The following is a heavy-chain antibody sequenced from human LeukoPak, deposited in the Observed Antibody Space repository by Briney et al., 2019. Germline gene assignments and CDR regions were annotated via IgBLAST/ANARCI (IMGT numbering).Heavy chain of an antibody. Sequence: ASVKVSCKASGYTFISYDINWMRQATGQGLEWMGWMNPNSGNTGYAQTFQGRVTMTRNTSITTDYMELSSPRSEDTAVYYCARTKVGTSTLPIDYWGEGTLVTVSS. D-gene: IGHD1-26*01. CDR1: GYTFISYD. V-gene: IGHV1-8*02. CDR3: ARTKVGTSTLPIDY. J-gene: IGHJ4*02. CDR2: MNPNSGNT.